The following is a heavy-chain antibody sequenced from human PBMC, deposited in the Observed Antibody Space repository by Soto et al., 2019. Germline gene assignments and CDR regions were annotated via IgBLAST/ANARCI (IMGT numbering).Heavy chain of an antibody. D-gene: IGHD5-12*01. V-gene: IGHV1-18*01. CDR3: AKSPRGEMATD. J-gene: IGHJ4*02. CDR1: GYTFINYH. Sequence: QVQLVQSGGEVKKPGASVTVSCKASGYTFINYHITWVRQAPGQGLEWMAWINTYNGMTDYAQKFQGSVTITRDTYTSTAYMELRNLGSDDTAVYFCAKSPRGEMATDWGQGTLVTVSS. CDR2: INTYNGMT.